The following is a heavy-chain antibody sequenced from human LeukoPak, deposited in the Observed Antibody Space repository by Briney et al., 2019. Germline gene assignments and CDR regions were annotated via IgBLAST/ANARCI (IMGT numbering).Heavy chain of an antibody. CDR1: GGSNSSYY. J-gene: IGHJ3*02. CDR2: IYYSGST. D-gene: IGHD6-13*01. Sequence: SETLSLTCTGSGGSNSSYYWSWIRQPPGKGLEWIGYIYYSGSTNYTPSPKSRVAISVDTSKNQFSLKLSSVTAADTAVYYCARWEGSSSPSGAFDIWGQGTMVTVSS. CDR3: ARWEGSSSPSGAFDI. V-gene: IGHV4-59*08.